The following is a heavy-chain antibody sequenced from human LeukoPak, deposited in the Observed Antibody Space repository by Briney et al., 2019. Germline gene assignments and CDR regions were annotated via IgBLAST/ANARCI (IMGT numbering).Heavy chain of an antibody. D-gene: IGHD1-26*01. V-gene: IGHV7-4-1*02. Sequence: ASVKVSCKASGYTFTSYGIHWVRQAPGQGLEWMGWINTNTGNPTYAQGFTGRFVFSLETSVSTSYLQISSLKAEDTAVYYCARGRGSSARLGYYFYYIDVWGKGTTVTVSS. CDR2: INTNTGNP. CDR1: GYTFTSYG. J-gene: IGHJ6*03. CDR3: ARGRGSSARLGYYFYYIDV.